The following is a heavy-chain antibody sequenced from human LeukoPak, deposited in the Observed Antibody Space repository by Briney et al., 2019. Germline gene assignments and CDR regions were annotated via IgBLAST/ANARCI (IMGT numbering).Heavy chain of an antibody. J-gene: IGHJ3*02. D-gene: IGHD2-15*01. Sequence: GGSLRLSCAASGFPFGSYGMSWVRQAPGKGLEWVSGISGSVPSTYYADSVKGRFTISRDNSKNTLYLQMNSLRAEDTAVYYCARIPGYCSGGSCYSRDDAFDIWGQGTMVIVSS. CDR2: ISGSVPST. CDR3: ARIPGYCSGGSCYSRDDAFDI. CDR1: GFPFGSYG. V-gene: IGHV3-23*01.